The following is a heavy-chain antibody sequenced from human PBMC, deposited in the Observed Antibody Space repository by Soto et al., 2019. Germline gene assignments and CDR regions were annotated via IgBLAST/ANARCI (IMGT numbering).Heavy chain of an antibody. CDR1: GYTLTVYA. J-gene: IGHJ3*02. V-gene: IGHV1-3*01. CDR3: ASFSPGDCGGGRCARDAFDI. D-gene: IGHD2-15*01. Sequence: ASVKLSWKSFGYTLTVYASDWGINTPGKRLEWMGWINAGNGNTKYSQKFQGRVTITRDTSASTAYMELSSLRSEDTAVYYCASFSPGDCGGGRCARDAFDIWRHRTMVTVS. CDR2: INAGNGNT.